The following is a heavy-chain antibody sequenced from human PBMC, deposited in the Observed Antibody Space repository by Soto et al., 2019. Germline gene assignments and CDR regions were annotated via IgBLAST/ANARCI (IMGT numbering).Heavy chain of an antibody. CDR1: GYPFTIYA. V-gene: IGHV1-3*01. CDR3: ARDSSSSRRFDY. CDR2: INPGNGDT. J-gene: IGHJ4*02. D-gene: IGHD6-6*01. Sequence: ASVKVSCKASGYPFTIYAIHWVRQAPGQSLEWMGWINPGNGDTKYSQIFQGRVTITWDTSARTAYMDLSSLISEDTADYYCARDSSSSRRFDYWGQGDRVTVSS.